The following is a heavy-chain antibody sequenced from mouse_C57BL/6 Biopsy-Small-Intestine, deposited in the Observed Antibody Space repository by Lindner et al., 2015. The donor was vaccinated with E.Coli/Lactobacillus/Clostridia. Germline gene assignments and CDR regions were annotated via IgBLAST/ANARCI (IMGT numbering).Heavy chain of an antibody. D-gene: IGHD1-1*01. Sequence: VQLQESGGDLVKPGGSLKLSCAASGFTFSSYGMSWVRQTPDKRLEWVATISSGGSYTYYPDSVKGRFTISRDNAKNTLYLQMSSLKSEDTAMYYCARHVRYYGNYFDYWGQGTTLTVSS. CDR3: ARHVRYYGNYFDY. CDR2: ISSGGSYT. J-gene: IGHJ2*01. V-gene: IGHV5-6*01. CDR1: GFTFSSYG.